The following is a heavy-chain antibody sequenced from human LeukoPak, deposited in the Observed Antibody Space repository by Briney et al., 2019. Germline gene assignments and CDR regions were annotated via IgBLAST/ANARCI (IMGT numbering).Heavy chain of an antibody. Sequence: GGSLSLSCAASGFTFSSYAMHWVRQAPGKGLEYVSAISSNGGSTYYANSVKGRFTISRDNSKNTLYLQMGSLRAEDMAVYYCARGPPHWGQGTLVTVSS. CDR1: GFTFSSYA. V-gene: IGHV3-64*01. CDR3: ARGPPH. J-gene: IGHJ4*02. CDR2: ISSNGGST.